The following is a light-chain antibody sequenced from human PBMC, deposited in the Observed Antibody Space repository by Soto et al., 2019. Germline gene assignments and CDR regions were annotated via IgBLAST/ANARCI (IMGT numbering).Light chain of an antibody. V-gene: IGKV3-20*01. CDR1: QSVSSSY. CDR3: QQYGSSPPIT. CDR2: GAS. J-gene: IGKJ5*01. Sequence: EIVLTESPGTLSLSPGERATLSCRASQSVSSSYLACYQQRPCQAPRLLIYGASSRAPGIPDRFSGSGSGTDFTLTISRLEPEDFAVYYCQQYGSSPPITFGQGTRLDIK.